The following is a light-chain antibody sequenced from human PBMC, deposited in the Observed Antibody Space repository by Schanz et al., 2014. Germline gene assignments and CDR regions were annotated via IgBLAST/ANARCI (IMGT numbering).Light chain of an antibody. V-gene: IGLV2-18*02. CDR2: EVS. J-gene: IGLJ2*01. CDR3: SSYTSSRTPV. Sequence: QSALTQPPSASGSPGQSVTISCTGTSSDVGGYNFVSWYQQHPGKAPKLMIYEVSNRPSGVPDRFSGSKSGNTASLTISGLQAEDEADYYCSSYTSSRTPVFGGGTKLTVL. CDR1: SSDVGGYNF.